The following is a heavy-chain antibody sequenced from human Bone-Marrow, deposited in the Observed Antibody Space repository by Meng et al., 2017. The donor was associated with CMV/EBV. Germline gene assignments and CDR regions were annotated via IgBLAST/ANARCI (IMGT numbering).Heavy chain of an antibody. J-gene: IGHJ6*01. CDR1: GFTFSSYS. CDR2: ISSSSSYI. V-gene: IGHV3-21*01. CDR3: ARDNYDFWSGYFPYYYYGMDV. D-gene: IGHD3-3*01. Sequence: GGSLRLSCAASGFTFSSYSMNWVRQAPGKGLEWVSSISSSSSYIYYADSVKGRFTISRDNAKNSLYLQMNSLRAEDTAVYYCARDNYDFWSGYFPYYYYGMDVWGQGTTVTGSS.